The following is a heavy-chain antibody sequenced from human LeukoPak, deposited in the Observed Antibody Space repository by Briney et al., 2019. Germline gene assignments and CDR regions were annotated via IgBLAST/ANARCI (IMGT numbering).Heavy chain of an antibody. CDR2: IYTSGST. CDR1: GGSISSYY. Sequence: SETLSLTCTVSGGSISSYYWSWIRQPAGKGLEWIGRIYTSGSTNYNPSLKSRVTMSVDTSKNQFSLKLSSVTAADTAVYYCARDPPYYDSSGYYYPFAFDIWGQGTMDTVSS. V-gene: IGHV4-4*07. D-gene: IGHD3-22*01. CDR3: ARDPPYYDSSGYYYPFAFDI. J-gene: IGHJ3*02.